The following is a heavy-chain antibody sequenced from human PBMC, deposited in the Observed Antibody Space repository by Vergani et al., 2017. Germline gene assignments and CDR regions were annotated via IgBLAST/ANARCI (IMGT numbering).Heavy chain of an antibody. CDR1: GFTFSSYA. D-gene: IGHD2-15*01. CDR3: ASGGGGYCSGGSCYPLQFDY. Sequence: EVQLLESGGGLVQPGGSLRLSCAASGFTFSSYAMSWVRQAPGKGLEWVSAISGSGGSTYYADSVKGRFTISRDNSKNTLYLQMNSLRAEDTAVYYCASGGGGYCSGGSCYPLQFDYWGQGTLVTVSS. V-gene: IGHV3-23*01. CDR2: ISGSGGST. J-gene: IGHJ4*02.